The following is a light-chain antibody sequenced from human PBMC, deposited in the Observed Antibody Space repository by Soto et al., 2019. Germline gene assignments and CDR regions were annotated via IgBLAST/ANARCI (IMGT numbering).Light chain of an antibody. V-gene: IGKV3-15*01. J-gene: IGKJ1*01. CDR1: QSVSRT. CDR3: QQYNNWPPTWT. CDR2: GAS. Sequence: EIVMTHSPATLSVSPGERATLSCRASQSVSRTLAWYQQKPGQAPRLLIYGASTRATGIPARFSGSGSGTEFTLTISSLQSEDFAVYYCQQYNNWPPTWTFGQGTKVEIK.